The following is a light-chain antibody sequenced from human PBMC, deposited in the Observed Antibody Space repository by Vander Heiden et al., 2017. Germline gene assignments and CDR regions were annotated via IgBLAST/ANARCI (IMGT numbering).Light chain of an antibody. Sequence: QSALTQPASVSGSPGRSITISCTGTSSDVGGYNYVSWYQQHPGKAPKLMIYDVSNRPSGVSNRFSGSKSGNTASLTISGLQAEDEADYYCSSYTSSSTPYWVFGGGTKLTVL. CDR1: SSDVGGYNY. CDR2: DVS. J-gene: IGLJ3*02. CDR3: SSYTSSSTPYWV. V-gene: IGLV2-14*01.